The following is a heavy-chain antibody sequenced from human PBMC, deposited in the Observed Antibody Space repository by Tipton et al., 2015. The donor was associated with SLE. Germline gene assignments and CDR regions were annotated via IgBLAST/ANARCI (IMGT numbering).Heavy chain of an antibody. J-gene: IGHJ6*03. CDR1: GYTFTNYD. D-gene: IGHD4-11*01. CDR3: ARGRGNSRGYYYYHMDV. CDR2: VNPNSGYI. Sequence: QLVQSGAEVKKPGASVRVSCKASGYTFTNYDINWVRQATGQGLEWMGWVNPNSGYIVYAQKFQGRVTMTRNTSISTAFMELSTLRSEDTAVYYCARGRGNSRGYYYYHMDVWGKGTTVTVSS. V-gene: IGHV1-8*01.